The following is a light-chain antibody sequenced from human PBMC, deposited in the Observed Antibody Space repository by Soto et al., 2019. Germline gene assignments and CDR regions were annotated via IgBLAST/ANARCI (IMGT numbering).Light chain of an antibody. CDR3: QQYDNLPPTWT. Sequence: DIQMTQSPSSVSASVGYRVTISCRASQGISRWLAWYQQKPGKAPNILIYDASNLETGVPSRFSGGGSGTHFTFTIRKLQPEDIATYYCQQYDNLPPTWTVGQGTKVDIK. J-gene: IGKJ1*01. CDR1: QGISRW. CDR2: DAS. V-gene: IGKV1-33*01.